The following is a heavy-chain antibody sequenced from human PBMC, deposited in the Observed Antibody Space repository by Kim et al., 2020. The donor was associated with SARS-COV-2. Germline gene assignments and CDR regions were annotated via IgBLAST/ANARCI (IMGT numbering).Heavy chain of an antibody. Sequence: TSYTPSLESRVDISLATPRNQFSLRLSSVTAADTAIYYCARVTSGWYEVDFWGQGTLVPVSS. D-gene: IGHD6-19*01. CDR3: ARVTSGWYEVDF. CDR2: T. V-gene: IGHV4-59*01. J-gene: IGHJ4*02.